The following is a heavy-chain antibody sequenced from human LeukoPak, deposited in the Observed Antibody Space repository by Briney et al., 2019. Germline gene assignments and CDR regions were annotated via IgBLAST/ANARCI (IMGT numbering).Heavy chain of an antibody. V-gene: IGHV4-59*01. CDR2: IYYSGST. CDR1: GGSMSSYY. D-gene: IGHD3-22*01. CDR3: ARVRGSGYYSTPYYYYRMDV. J-gene: IGHJ6*02. Sequence: SETLSLTCTVCGGSMSSYYWSWIRQPPGKGLEWIGYIYYSGSTNYNPSLKSRVTISVDTSKNQFSLKLSSVTAADTAVYYCARVRGSGYYSTPYYYYRMDVWGQGTTVTVSS.